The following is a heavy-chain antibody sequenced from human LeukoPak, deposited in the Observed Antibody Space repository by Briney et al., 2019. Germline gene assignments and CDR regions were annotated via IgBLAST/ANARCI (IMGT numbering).Heavy chain of an antibody. CDR1: GFTFSSYE. V-gene: IGHV3-48*03. CDR3: AKSGADYGDYVFPLGNWFDP. CDR2: ISSSGSTI. J-gene: IGHJ5*02. Sequence: GGSLRLSCAASGFTFSSYEVNWVRQAPGKGLEWVSYISSSGSTIYYADSVKGRFTISRDNAKNSLYLQMNSLRAEDTAVYYCAKSGADYGDYVFPLGNWFDPWGQGTLVTVSS. D-gene: IGHD4-17*01.